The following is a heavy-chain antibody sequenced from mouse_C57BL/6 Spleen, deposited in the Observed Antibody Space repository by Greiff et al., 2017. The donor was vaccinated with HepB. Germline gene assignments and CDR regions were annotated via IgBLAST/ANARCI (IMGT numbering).Heavy chain of an antibody. CDR2: ISPGSGNT. D-gene: IGHD2-4*01. V-gene: IGHV1-84*01. J-gene: IGHJ3*01. Sequence: VQLQQSGPELVKPGASVKISCTASGYTFTDYYINWVKQRPGQGLEWIGWISPGSGNTKYNDKFKGKATLTVDTSSSTAYMQLSSLTSENSAVYNSARAVYYDYDALANWGQGTLDTVSA. CDR1: GYTFTDYY. CDR3: ARAVYYDYDALAN.